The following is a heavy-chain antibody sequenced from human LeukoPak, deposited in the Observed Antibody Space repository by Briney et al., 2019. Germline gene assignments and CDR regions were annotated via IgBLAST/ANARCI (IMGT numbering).Heavy chain of an antibody. CDR2: MNPNSGNT. CDR3: ARAPTSGSQGYYYYMDV. V-gene: IGHV1-8*01. Sequence: ASVKVSCKASGYTFTSYDINWVRQATGQGLEWMGWMNPNSGNTNYAQKLQGRVTMTTDTSTSTAYMELRSLRSDDTAVYYCARAPTSGSQGYYYYMDVWGKGTTVTVSS. D-gene: IGHD6-25*01. CDR1: GYTFTSYD. J-gene: IGHJ6*03.